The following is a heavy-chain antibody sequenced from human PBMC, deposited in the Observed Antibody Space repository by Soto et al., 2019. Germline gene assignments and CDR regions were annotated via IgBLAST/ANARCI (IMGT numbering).Heavy chain of an antibody. D-gene: IGHD1-7*01. CDR1: GFTFSSYD. CDR3: VRRASGNYDD. V-gene: IGHV3-64*01. J-gene: IGHJ4*02. CDR2: ISSNGGTT. Sequence: EVQLAESGGGMVQPGGSLRLSCVASGFTFSSYDMHWVRQAPGKGLEYVSSISSNGGTTYYGNSVKGRFTISRENSKNTPYLQMGSLGAEDMAMVYGVRRASGNYDDWGQGTMVTVSS.